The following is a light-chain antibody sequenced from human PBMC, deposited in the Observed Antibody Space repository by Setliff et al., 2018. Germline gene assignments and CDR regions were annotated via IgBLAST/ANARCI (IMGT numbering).Light chain of an antibody. CDR1: SSDVGGYKY. V-gene: IGLV2-11*01. CDR3: CSYVGSHTLRV. Sequence: QSVLTQPPSASGSPGQSVTISCTGSSSDVGGYKYVSWYQQHPGKAPKLMIYDVYRRPSGVPDRFSGSKSGNTASLTISGLQAEDEADYYCCSYVGSHTLRVFGTGTKVTVL. J-gene: IGLJ1*01. CDR2: DVY.